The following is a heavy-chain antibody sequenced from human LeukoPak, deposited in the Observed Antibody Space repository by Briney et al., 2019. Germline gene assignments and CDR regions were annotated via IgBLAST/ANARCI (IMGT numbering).Heavy chain of an antibody. CDR3: ANEACPNGPLFCPGFMYYYMDV. J-gene: IGHJ6*03. D-gene: IGHD3-9*01. Sequence: PGGSLRLSCAASGFTFSTYGMSWVRQAPGKGLDWVSAISGSGGSTYYADSVKGRFTISRDNSKNTLYLQMNSLRAEDTAVYYCANEACPNGPLFCPGFMYYYMDVWGKGTTVTVSS. V-gene: IGHV3-23*01. CDR2: ISGSGGST. CDR1: GFTFSTYG.